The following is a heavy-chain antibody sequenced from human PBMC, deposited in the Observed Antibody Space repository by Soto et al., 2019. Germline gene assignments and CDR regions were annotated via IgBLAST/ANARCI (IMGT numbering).Heavy chain of an antibody. CDR1: GFSFNSYW. D-gene: IGHD5-18*01. CDR2: IKQDGSEQ. Sequence: GGSLRLSCAASGFSFNSYWMTWVRQAPGKGLEWVANIKQDGSEQYDVDSVKGRFSISRDNAQNSLYLQMNSLRAEDTAVYYCARRRGYTYGHVDYWGQGALVTVSS. CDR3: ARRRGYTYGHVDY. J-gene: IGHJ4*02. V-gene: IGHV3-7*05.